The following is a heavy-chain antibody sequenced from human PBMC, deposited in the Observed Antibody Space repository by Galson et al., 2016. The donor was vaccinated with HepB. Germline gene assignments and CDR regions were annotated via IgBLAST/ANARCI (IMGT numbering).Heavy chain of an antibody. CDR1: GFTFSNYG. V-gene: IGHV3-30*03. Sequence: SLRLSCAASGFTFSNYGMHWIRQAPGEGLEWVAVMSHDGSHIFYVDSVKGRFSISRDNAKNTLYLQMNSLRAEDTAVYYCARGGSRPIDYWGQGTLVTVSS. J-gene: IGHJ4*02. CDR3: ARGGSRPIDY. D-gene: IGHD1-26*01. CDR2: MSHDGSHI.